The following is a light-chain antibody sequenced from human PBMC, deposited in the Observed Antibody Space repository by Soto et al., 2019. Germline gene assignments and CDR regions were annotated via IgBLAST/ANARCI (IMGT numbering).Light chain of an antibody. CDR1: QSVSSN. J-gene: IGKJ5*01. V-gene: IGKV3-15*01. CDR3: QQYTTWPPFP. CDR2: GAS. Sequence: IVMTQSPASRSVSPGERAALSCRASQSVSSNLAWYQQKPGQAPRLLIYGASTRATGIPARFSGSGSGTEFTLTISSLQSEDFAVHYCQQYTTWPPFPFCHVTRLAIK.